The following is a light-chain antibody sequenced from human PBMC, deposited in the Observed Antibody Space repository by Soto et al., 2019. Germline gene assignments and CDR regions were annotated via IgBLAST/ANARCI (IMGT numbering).Light chain of an antibody. CDR2: AAS. CDR1: QDISSS. CDR3: QQRSNWT. V-gene: IGKV1-39*01. J-gene: IGKJ1*01. Sequence: DIQMTQSPSSLSASIGDRVTISCRASQDISSSLNWYQHKSGKAPKLLISAASNRATGIPARFSGSGSGTDFTLTISSLEPEDFAVYYCQQRSNWTFGQGTKVDIK.